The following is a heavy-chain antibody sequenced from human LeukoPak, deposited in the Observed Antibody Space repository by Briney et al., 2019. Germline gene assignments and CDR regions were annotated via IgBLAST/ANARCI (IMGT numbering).Heavy chain of an antibody. CDR1: GASINSISYY. Sequence: KPSETLSLTCTVSGASINSISYYWGWIRQPPGKGLKWIGSIFYSGSTYYNPSLKSRVSISVDTSKDQFSLKLTSVTAADTALYYCARQQYPIWFGVDYWGQGILVTVSS. V-gene: IGHV4-39*01. J-gene: IGHJ4*02. D-gene: IGHD3-10*01. CDR2: IFYSGST. CDR3: ARQQYPIWFGVDY.